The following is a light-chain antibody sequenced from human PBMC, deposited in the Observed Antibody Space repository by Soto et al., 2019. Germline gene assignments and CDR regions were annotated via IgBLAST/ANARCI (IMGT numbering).Light chain of an antibody. CDR2: EVS. V-gene: IGLV2-23*02. J-gene: IGLJ7*01. CDR1: SSDVGSHNL. Sequence: QSVLTQPASVSGSPGQSITISCTGTSSDVGSHNLVSWYQQHPGQAPKLMIYEVSKRPLGVSTRFSASKSGNTASLTISGLQAEEEADYYCFSYGGSRAVFGGGTQLTVL. CDR3: FSYGGSRAV.